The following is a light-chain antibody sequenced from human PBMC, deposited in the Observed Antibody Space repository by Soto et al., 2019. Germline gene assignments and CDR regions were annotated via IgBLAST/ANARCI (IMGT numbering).Light chain of an antibody. Sequence: QSVLTQPPSASGTPGQRVSISCSGSSSNIGNNYVYWYQHLPGTAPKLLIYKNNQRPSGVPDRFSGSKSGTSASLAISGLRSEDEANYYCAAWDDSVNGFYVFGTGTKLTVL. CDR3: AAWDDSVNGFYV. CDR2: KNN. CDR1: SSNIGNNY. V-gene: IGLV1-47*01. J-gene: IGLJ1*01.